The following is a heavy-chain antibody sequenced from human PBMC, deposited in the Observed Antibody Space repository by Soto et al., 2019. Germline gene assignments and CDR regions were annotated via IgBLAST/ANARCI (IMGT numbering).Heavy chain of an antibody. CDR2: ISSIGGSA. J-gene: IGHJ6*02. Sequence: GGSLRLSCAASGFSFSSYRMNWVRQAPGKGLEWVSTISSIGGSAYYADSVKGRFTTSRDISTNTLYLQMNSLRAEDTAVYYCLQRMETYSRYYCLDVWGQGTKVTVSS. CDR1: GFSFSSYR. V-gene: IGHV3-23*01. D-gene: IGHD2-15*01. CDR3: LQRMETYSRYYCLDV.